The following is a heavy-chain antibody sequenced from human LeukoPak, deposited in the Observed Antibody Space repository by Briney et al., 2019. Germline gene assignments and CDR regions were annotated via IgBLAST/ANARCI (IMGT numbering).Heavy chain of an antibody. Sequence: GGSLRLSCAASGFTFSSYAMSWVRQARGRGLECVSAISVSGGSTYYADSVKGRFTISRDNSKNSLYLQMNSLRAEDTAVYYCARRYTGYGILDYWGQGTLVTVSS. CDR3: ARRYTGYGILDY. CDR2: ISVSGGST. J-gene: IGHJ4*02. CDR1: GFTFSSYA. V-gene: IGHV3-23*01. D-gene: IGHD5-12*01.